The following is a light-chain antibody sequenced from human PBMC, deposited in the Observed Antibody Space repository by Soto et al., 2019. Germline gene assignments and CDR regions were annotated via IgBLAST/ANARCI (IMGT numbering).Light chain of an antibody. Sequence: EIVLTQSPGTLSLSPGETATLSCRASQTIGRNYLAWYQQKPGQAPRLLIFGTSSRAAGIPDRFSGRGSGTNFTPDNSRLETEDFEGSYCQKHRSSLTCTFCQVTKV. CDR1: QTIGRNY. V-gene: IGKV3-20*01. CDR3: QKHRSSLTCT. CDR2: GTS. J-gene: IGKJ1*01.